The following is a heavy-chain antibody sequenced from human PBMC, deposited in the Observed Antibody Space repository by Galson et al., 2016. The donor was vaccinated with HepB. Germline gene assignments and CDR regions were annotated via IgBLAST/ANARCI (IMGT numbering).Heavy chain of an antibody. CDR1: GFTFTTFW. D-gene: IGHD2-15*01. Sequence: SLRLSCAASGFTFTTFWMIWFRQAPGKGLEWVASIKQDGSEKFYVDSVKGRFTVSRDNPKSSIFLQMNNLRAEDTAVYYCSRGGGGIYSSPKYYYYGMDVGGQGPTVTASS. J-gene: IGHJ6*02. V-gene: IGHV3-7*05. CDR3: SRGGGGIYSSPKYYYYGMDV. CDR2: IKQDGSEK.